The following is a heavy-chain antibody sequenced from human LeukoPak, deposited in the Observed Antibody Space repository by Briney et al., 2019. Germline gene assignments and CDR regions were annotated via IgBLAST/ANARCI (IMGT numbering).Heavy chain of an antibody. D-gene: IGHD1-1*01. V-gene: IGHV3-30-3*01. CDR2: ISSDGSQK. J-gene: IGHJ4*02. CDR1: GFTFSNYA. Sequence: PGGSLRLSCAASGFTFSNYAMHRVRQAPGKGLAWVALISSDGSQKYYADSVKGRFTISRDNSKNTLYLQVNSLRSDDTAVYYCARKNWDYWGQGTLVTVSS. CDR3: ARKNWDY.